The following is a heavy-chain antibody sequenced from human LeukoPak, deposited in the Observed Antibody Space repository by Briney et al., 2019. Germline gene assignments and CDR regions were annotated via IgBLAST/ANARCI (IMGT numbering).Heavy chain of an antibody. CDR3: AKNSGYSWQYFFDY. CDR1: GFTFSNYA. J-gene: IGHJ4*02. D-gene: IGHD6-25*01. CDR2: ISGGGRPT. V-gene: IGHV3-23*01. Sequence: GGSLRLSCAASGFTFSNYAMSWVRQAPGKGLEWVSAISGGGRPTYYADSVKGRFTISRDNSKNTLHLQMNSLRAEDAAVYFCAKNSGYSWQYFFDYWGQGTLVTVSS.